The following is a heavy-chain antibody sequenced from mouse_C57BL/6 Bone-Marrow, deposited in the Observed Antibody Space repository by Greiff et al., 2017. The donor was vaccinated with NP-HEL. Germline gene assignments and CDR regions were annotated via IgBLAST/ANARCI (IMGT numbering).Heavy chain of an antibody. V-gene: IGHV2-5*01. CDR3: AKNSGGDWYFDV. Sequence: VKVVESGPGLVQPSQSLSITCTVSGFSLTSYGVHWVRQSPGKGLEWLGVIWRGGSTDYNAAFMSRLSITKDNSKSQVFFKMNSLQADDTAIYYCAKNSGGDWYFDVWGTGTTVTVSS. D-gene: IGHD4-1*01. CDR2: IWRGGST. CDR1: GFSLTSYG. J-gene: IGHJ1*03.